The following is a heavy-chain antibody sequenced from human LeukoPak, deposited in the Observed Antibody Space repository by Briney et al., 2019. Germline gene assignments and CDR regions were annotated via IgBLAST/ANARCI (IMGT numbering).Heavy chain of an antibody. Sequence: GGSLRLSCAASGFTFSSYWMTWVRQAPGKGLEWVANIRQDGSEKYFVDSVKGRFTISRDNAKKSLFLHMNTLRAEDTAVYYCARRAGAYSHPYDYWGQGTLVTVSS. V-gene: IGHV3-7*03. CDR2: IRQDGSEK. J-gene: IGHJ4*02. D-gene: IGHD4/OR15-4a*01. CDR1: GFTFSSYW. CDR3: ARRAGAYSHPYDY.